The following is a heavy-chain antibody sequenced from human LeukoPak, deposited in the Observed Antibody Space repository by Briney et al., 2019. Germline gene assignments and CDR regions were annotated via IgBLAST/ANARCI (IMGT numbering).Heavy chain of an antibody. CDR2: IYYSGST. Sequence: SETLSLTCTVSGGSISSSSYYWGWIRQPPGKGLEWIGSIYYSGSTYYNPSLKSRVTISVDTSKNQFPLKLSSVTAADTAVYYCARDGWELTSIDYWGQGTLVTVSS. V-gene: IGHV4-39*06. CDR1: GGSISSSSYY. CDR3: ARDGWELTSIDY. D-gene: IGHD1-26*01. J-gene: IGHJ4*02.